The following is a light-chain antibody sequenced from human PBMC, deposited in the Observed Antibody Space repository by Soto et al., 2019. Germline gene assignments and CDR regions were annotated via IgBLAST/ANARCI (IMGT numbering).Light chain of an antibody. CDR1: QSVASN. J-gene: IGKJ1*01. CDR2: GTS. V-gene: IGKV3-15*01. CDR3: LHHGSSLWT. Sequence: EIVMTQSPASLSVSPGESVTLSCRASQSVASNLAWYQQKPGQAPRLLIYGTSTRATGVPARFSGSGSGTDFTLTISRLEPEDFAMYYCLHHGSSLWTFGQGTKVDIK.